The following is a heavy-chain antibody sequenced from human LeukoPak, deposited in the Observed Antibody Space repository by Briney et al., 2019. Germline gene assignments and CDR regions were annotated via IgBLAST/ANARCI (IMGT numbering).Heavy chain of an antibody. CDR3: ARGCSGGSCYPHDDAFDI. CDR1: GGTFSSYA. V-gene: IGHV1-69*04. Sequence: ASVTVSCKASGGTFSSYAISWVRQAPGQGLEWMGRIIPILGIANYAQKFQGRVTITADKSTSTAYMELSSLRSEDTAVYYCARGCSGGSCYPHDDAFDIWGQGTMVTVSS. CDR2: IIPILGIA. D-gene: IGHD2-15*01. J-gene: IGHJ3*02.